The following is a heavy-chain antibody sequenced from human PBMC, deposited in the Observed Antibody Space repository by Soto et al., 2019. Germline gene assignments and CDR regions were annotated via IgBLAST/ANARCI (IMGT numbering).Heavy chain of an antibody. Sequence: VHLAESGGGLVQPGGSLRLSCVASGFTFVNYWMTWVRQAPGKEPERVANINNDGSETYYVDSVKGRFIISRDNTKNSLYLQMNSLRAEDTAVFYCTRDRGWQTFDYWGQGTLVTVSS. J-gene: IGHJ4*02. CDR2: INNDGSET. CDR1: GFTFVNYW. V-gene: IGHV3-7*03. D-gene: IGHD3-10*01. CDR3: TRDRGWQTFDY.